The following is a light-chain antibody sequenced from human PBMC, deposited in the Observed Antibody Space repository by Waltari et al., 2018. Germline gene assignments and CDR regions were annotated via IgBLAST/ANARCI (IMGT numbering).Light chain of an antibody. Sequence: QLVLIQSPSASVSLGASVKLTCTLSSGHSSSAIAWHQQQPEKGPRYLMKLNSDGSHSKGDGIPDRFSGSSSGSERYLTISSLQSEDEADYYCQTWGTGIHVVFGGGTKLTVL. CDR1: SGHSSSA. CDR3: QTWGTGIHVV. CDR2: LNSDGSH. J-gene: IGLJ2*01. V-gene: IGLV4-69*01.